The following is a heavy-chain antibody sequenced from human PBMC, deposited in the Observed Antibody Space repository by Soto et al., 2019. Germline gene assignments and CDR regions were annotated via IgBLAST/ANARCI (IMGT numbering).Heavy chain of an antibody. CDR3: ARGGGYSHHLYGMDV. V-gene: IGHV4-34*01. Sequence: KTSETLSLTCAVYGGSFSGYYWIWIRQPPGKGLEWIGEVEHNGNTNYNPSFTSRVTISLNTSKNQFSLKLTSVTAADTAVYYCARGGGYSHHLYGMDVWGLGTTVTVSS. D-gene: IGHD5-12*01. CDR2: VEHNGNT. CDR1: GGSFSGYY. J-gene: IGHJ6*02.